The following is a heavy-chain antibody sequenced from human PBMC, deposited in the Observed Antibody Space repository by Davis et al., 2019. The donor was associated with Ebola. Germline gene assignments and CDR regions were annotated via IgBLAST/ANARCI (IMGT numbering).Heavy chain of an antibody. CDR1: GGSISNGDYY. J-gene: IGHJ5*01. CDR3: ARVVTRGWFEY. V-gene: IGHV4-30-4*01. CDR2: IYYSGST. Sequence: MPSETLSLTCTVSGGSISNGDYYWSWIRQPPGKGLEWIGYIYYSGSTYYNPSLKSRVTISVDTSKNQFSLKLSSVTAADTAVYYCARVVTRGWFEYWGQGTLVTVSS.